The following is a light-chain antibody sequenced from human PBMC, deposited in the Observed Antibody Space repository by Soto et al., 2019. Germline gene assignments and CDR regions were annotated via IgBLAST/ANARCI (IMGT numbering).Light chain of an antibody. V-gene: IGLV3-21*02. CDR3: QVWDSSSVHWV. J-gene: IGLJ3*02. CDR1: DIGDKS. CDR2: DDT. Sequence: SYELTQPPSVSVAPGQTARITCGGNDIGDKSVHWYQQKPGQAPLLVVYDDTDRPSGIPERFSGSNSGNTATLTISRVEAGDEADYYCQVWDSSSVHWVFGGGTKVTVL.